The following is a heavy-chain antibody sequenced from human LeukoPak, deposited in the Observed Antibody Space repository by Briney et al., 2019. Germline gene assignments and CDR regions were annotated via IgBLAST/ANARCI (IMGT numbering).Heavy chain of an antibody. J-gene: IGHJ6*02. CDR2: IITSGSTT. CDR3: ARGHYGLDV. CDR1: GFTFSNYY. V-gene: IGHV3-11*01. Sequence: GGSLRLSCAASGFTFSNYYMSWIRQAPGKGLEWVSYIITSGSTTYYADSVKGRFTISRDNTKNSLYLQMNSLRPEDTAVYYCARGHYGLDVWGQGTTVTVSS.